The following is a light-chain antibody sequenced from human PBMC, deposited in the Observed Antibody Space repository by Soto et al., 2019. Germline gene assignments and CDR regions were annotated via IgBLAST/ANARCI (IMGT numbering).Light chain of an antibody. CDR1: NSDVGSYKF. CDR2: EAT. CDR3: CSFAGGGATWV. J-gene: IGLJ3*02. Sequence: QSALTQPASVSGSPGQSITISCTGTNSDVGSYKFVSWYQQHPGKVPKLIIYEATKRPSGLSNRLSGSKSGNTTSLTISGLQAEDEADYYCCSFAGGGATWVFGGGTKVTVL. V-gene: IGLV2-23*01.